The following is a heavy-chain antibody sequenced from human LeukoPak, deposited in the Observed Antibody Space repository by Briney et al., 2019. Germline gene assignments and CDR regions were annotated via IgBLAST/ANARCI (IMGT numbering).Heavy chain of an antibody. CDR2: IYSGGST. CDR3: AKLGSGYDIDY. Sequence: GGSLRLSCAASGVTVSSNYMSWVRQAPGKGLEWVSVIYSGGSTYYADSVKGRFTISRHNSKNTLYLQMNSLRAEDTAVYYCAKLGSGYDIDYWGQGTLVTVSS. CDR1: GVTVSSNY. J-gene: IGHJ4*02. D-gene: IGHD5-12*01. V-gene: IGHV3-53*04.